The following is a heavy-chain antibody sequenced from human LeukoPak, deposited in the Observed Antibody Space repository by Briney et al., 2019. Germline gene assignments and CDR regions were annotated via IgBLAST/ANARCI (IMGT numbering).Heavy chain of an antibody. J-gene: IGHJ5*02. CDR2: INWNGGST. CDR3: ARAGADCSSTSCYVDWFDP. Sequence: GGSLRLSCAASGFTFDDYGMSWVRQAPGKGLEWVSSINWNGGSTGYADSVKGRFTISRDNAKNSLYLQMNSLRAEDTALYYCARAGADCSSTSCYVDWFDPWGQGTLVTVSS. CDR1: GFTFDDYG. D-gene: IGHD2-2*01. V-gene: IGHV3-20*04.